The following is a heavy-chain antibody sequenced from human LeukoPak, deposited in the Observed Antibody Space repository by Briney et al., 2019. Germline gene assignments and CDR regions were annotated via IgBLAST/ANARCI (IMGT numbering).Heavy chain of an antibody. CDR1: GCTISSYD. CDR3: AHSGYDFWSQTQFDY. D-gene: IGHD5-12*01. V-gene: IGHV4-59*01. CDR2: IYYSGST. Sequence: PSGTLSLTCTASGCTISSYDWSWIRQPPGKGLEWIGYIYYSGSTNYNPSLKSRVTISVDTSKNQFSLKLSSVTAADTAVYYCAHSGYDFWSQTQFDYWGQGTLVTVSS. J-gene: IGHJ4*02.